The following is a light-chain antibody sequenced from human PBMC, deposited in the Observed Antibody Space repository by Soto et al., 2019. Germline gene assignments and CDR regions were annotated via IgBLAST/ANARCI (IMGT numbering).Light chain of an antibody. CDR1: SSDVGSYNL. Sequence: QSVLTQPASVSGSPGQSITISCTGTSSDVGSYNLVSWYQQHPGKAPKLMIYEGSKRPSGVSNRFSGSKSGNTASLTISGIQAEDEADYYCCSYAGSSTFVFGTGTKGTAL. J-gene: IGLJ1*01. CDR3: CSYAGSSTFV. V-gene: IGLV2-23*03. CDR2: EGS.